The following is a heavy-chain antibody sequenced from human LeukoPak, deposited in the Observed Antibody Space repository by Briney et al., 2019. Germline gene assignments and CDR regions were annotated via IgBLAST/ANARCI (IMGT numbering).Heavy chain of an antibody. D-gene: IGHD3-22*01. J-gene: IGHJ4*02. CDR3: VKCVSPVGYSSGYYYAH. Sequence: PGGSLRLSCSASGFTLSSYASHWVRQAPGKGLEYVSAISTNGGTTYYADSVKGRFTIARDNSKNTLYLQTSSLRPEDTAVYYCVKCVSPVGYSSGYYYAHWGKGPLVTVSS. CDR1: GFTLSSYA. V-gene: IGHV3-64D*09. CDR2: ISTNGGTT.